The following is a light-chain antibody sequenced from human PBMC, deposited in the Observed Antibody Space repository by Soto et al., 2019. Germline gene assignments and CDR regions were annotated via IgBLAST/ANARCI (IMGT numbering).Light chain of an antibody. Sequence: QSVLTQPASVSGSPGQSITISCTGTSSDVGGYNHVSWYQQHPGKAPKLMIYEVSYRPSGISNRFSGSKSGNTASLTISGLQADDEADFYCSSFTSSNTWVFGGGTKVTVL. CDR2: EVS. CDR3: SSFTSSNTWV. V-gene: IGLV2-14*01. CDR1: SSDVGGYNH. J-gene: IGLJ3*02.